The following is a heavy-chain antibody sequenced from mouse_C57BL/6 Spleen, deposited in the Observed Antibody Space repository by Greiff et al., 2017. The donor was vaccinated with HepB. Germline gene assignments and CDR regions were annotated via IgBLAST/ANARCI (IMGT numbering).Heavy chain of an antibody. D-gene: IGHD1-3*01. CDR1: GYTFPDYN. Sequence: VQLQQSGPELVKPGASVKIPCKASGYTFPDYNMDWVKQSHGKSLEWIGDINPNNGGTIYNQKFKGKATLTVDKSSSTAYMELRSLTSEDTAVYYCARGDNYESWFAYWGQGTLVTVSA. J-gene: IGHJ3*01. CDR2: INPNNGGT. V-gene: IGHV1-18*01. CDR3: ARGDNYESWFAY.